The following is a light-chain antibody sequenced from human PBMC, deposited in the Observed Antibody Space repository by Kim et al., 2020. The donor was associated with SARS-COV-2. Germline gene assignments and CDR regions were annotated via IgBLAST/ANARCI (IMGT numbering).Light chain of an antibody. V-gene: IGKV1-33*01. CDR2: AAS. Sequence: ASVGARVTIICRASQDIKNYLSWDQQKPGKAPKLLISAASNLETGVPSRFSGSKSGTDFTFTISSLLPEDFGTYYCQQADTVPRTFGPGTKVDIK. CDR1: QDIKNY. J-gene: IGKJ3*01. CDR3: QQADTVPRT.